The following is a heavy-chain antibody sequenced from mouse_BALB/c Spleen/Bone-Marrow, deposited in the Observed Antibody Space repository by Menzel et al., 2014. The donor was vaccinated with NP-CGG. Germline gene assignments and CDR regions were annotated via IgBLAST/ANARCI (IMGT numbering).Heavy chain of an antibody. CDR3: SRQTATFFDY. V-gene: IGHV1-54*03. D-gene: IGHD1-2*01. CDR2: INPGSGGT. Sequence: QVQLQQSGAELVRPGTSVKVSCKASGYAFTNYLIEWVKQRPGQGLEWIGVINPGSGGTNYNEKFKDKATLTADESSSTAYMQLSSLTSDDSAVYFCSRQTATFFDYWGQGTTPTVSS. CDR1: GYAFTNYL. J-gene: IGHJ2*01.